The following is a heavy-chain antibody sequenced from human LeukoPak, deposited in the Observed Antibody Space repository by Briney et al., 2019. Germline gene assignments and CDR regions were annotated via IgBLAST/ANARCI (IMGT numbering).Heavy chain of an antibody. D-gene: IGHD3-10*01. CDR3: VRXXXXLXYDY. CDR1: GFTFSTYV. CDR2: ISHDEMHK. J-gene: IGHJ4*02. V-gene: IGHV3-30*12. Sequence: GGSLRLSCAGSGFTFSTYVMQWVRQAPGKGLEWVARISHDEMHKSYADSVKGRVTISRDNSKNTLFLEMHSLRAEDTAMYYCVRXXXXLXYDYWGQXTLVTVS.